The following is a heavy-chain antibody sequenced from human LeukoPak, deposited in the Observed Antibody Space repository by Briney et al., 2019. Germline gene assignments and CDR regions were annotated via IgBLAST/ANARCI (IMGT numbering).Heavy chain of an antibody. Sequence: ASVKVSCKASGYTFTGYYMHWVRQAPGQGLEWMGWINPNSGGTNYAQKFQGRVTMTRDTSISTAYMELSRLRSDDTAVYYCARVRAVAGEGAPGYWGQGTLVTVSS. D-gene: IGHD6-19*01. CDR1: GYTFTGYY. CDR2: INPNSGGT. J-gene: IGHJ4*02. CDR3: ARVRAVAGEGAPGY. V-gene: IGHV1-2*02.